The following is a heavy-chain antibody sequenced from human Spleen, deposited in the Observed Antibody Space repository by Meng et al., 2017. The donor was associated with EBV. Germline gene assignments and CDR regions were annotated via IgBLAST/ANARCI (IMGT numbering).Heavy chain of an antibody. J-gene: IGHJ4*02. V-gene: IGHV4-39*07. CDR2: FYYSGTT. Sequence: QLDLQESGPGLVKPSETLSLTCSVSGGYISSSGYHWAWIRQPPGKGLEWIGNFYYSGTTYYKSSLQSRVTMSVDTSKNQFSLRVTSVIAADTAVYYCARGYNGFFDHWGQGTLVTVSS. CDR1: GGYISSSGYH. CDR3: ARGYNGFFDH. D-gene: IGHD5-12*01.